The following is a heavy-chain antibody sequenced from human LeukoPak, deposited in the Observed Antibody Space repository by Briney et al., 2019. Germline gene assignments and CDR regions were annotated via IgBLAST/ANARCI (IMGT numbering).Heavy chain of an antibody. Sequence: GGSLRLSCAASGFTFSTYGMSWVRQAPGKGLEWVSAISGSGGSTYYADSVRGRFTISRDNSKSTLYLQMNSLRAEDTAVYYCAKYFGFSGSYFDYWGQGTLVTVSS. D-gene: IGHD1-26*01. CDR3: AKYFGFSGSYFDY. CDR2: ISGSGGST. J-gene: IGHJ4*02. CDR1: GFTFSTYG. V-gene: IGHV3-23*01.